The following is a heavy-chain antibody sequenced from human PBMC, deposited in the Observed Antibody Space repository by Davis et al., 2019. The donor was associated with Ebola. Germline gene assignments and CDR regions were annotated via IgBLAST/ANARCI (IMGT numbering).Heavy chain of an antibody. Sequence: PGESLKISCAASGITFSNFAMSWVRQAPGKGLEWVSSISNSGGRTYYADSVKGRFTISRDNSKNTMYLQMNSLRAEDTAVYYCAKDLDERSGYDSVYFDYWGQGTLVTVSS. CDR2: ISNSGGRT. J-gene: IGHJ4*02. V-gene: IGHV3-23*01. D-gene: IGHD5-12*01. CDR1: GITFSNFA. CDR3: AKDLDERSGYDSVYFDY.